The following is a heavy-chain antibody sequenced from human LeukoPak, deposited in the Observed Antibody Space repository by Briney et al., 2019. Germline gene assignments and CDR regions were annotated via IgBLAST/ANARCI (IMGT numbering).Heavy chain of an antibody. Sequence: SVKVSCKASGGTFSSYAISWVRQAPGQGIEWMGGIIPIFGTANYAQKFQGRVTITADKSTSTAYMELSSLRSEDTAVYYCAINGDYDILTGYYHWGQGTLVTVS. CDR1: GGTFSSYA. D-gene: IGHD3-9*01. CDR3: AINGDYDILTGYYH. J-gene: IGHJ4*02. V-gene: IGHV1-69*06. CDR2: IIPIFGTA.